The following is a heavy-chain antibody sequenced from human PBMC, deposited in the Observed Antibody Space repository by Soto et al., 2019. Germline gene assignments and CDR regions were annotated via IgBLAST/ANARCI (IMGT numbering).Heavy chain of an antibody. CDR1: GGSFSGYY. CDR2: INHSGST. J-gene: IGHJ6*02. CDR3: ARTRYYGSGSYYPRAYYYYYGMDV. Sequence: SETMSLTCAVYGGSFSGYYWSWIRQPPGKGLEWIGEINHSGSTNYNPSLKSRVTISVDTSKNQFSLKLSSVTAADTAVYYCARTRYYGSGSYYPRAYYYYYGMDVWGQGTTVTVSS. V-gene: IGHV4-34*01. D-gene: IGHD3-10*01.